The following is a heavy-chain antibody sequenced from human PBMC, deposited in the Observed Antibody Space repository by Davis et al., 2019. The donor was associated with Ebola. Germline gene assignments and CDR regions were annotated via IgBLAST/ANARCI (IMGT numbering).Heavy chain of an antibody. J-gene: IGHJ5*02. CDR2: MYYTGKT. V-gene: IGHV4-59*01. Sequence: MPSETLSLTCTVSGDFIRDYYLSWIRQPPGKGLEWIGSMYYTGKTNYNPSLKSRVTISLDTSKNQFSLKLSSVTAADTAVYYCARGSRHTVTVGAWFDPWGQGTLVTVSS. D-gene: IGHD4-17*01. CDR3: ARGSRHTVTVGAWFDP. CDR1: GDFIRDYY.